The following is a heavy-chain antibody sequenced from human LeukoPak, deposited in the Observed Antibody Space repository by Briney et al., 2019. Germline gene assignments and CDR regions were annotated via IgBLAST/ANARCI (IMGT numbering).Heavy chain of an antibody. V-gene: IGHV4-39*01. CDR3: ARHSPYSSSWFDAFDI. Sequence: PSETLSLTCTVSGGSISSSSYYWGWIRQPPGKGLEWIGSIYYSGSTYYNPSLKSRVTISVDTSKNQFSLKLGSVTAADTAVYYCARHSPYSSSWFDAFDIWGQGTMVTVSS. CDR1: GGSISSSSYY. J-gene: IGHJ3*02. D-gene: IGHD6-13*01. CDR2: IYYSGST.